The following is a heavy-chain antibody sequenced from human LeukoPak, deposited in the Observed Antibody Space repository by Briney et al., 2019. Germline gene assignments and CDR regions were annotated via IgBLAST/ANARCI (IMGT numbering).Heavy chain of an antibody. Sequence: GGSLRLSCAASGFTVDNTYMTWVRQAPGKGLESVSYISGGGTTIYYADSVKGRFTISRDNAKSSLYLQMISLRAEDTALYYCARTRDWYYFDYWGQGTLVTVSS. CDR3: ARTRDWYYFDY. D-gene: IGHD3/OR15-3a*01. V-gene: IGHV3-11*01. CDR2: ISGGGTTI. CDR1: GFTVDNTY. J-gene: IGHJ4*02.